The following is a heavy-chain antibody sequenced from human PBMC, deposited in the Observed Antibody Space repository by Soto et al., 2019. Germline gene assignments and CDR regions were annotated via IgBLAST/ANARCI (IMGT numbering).Heavy chain of an antibody. CDR2: ISYDGSNK. J-gene: IGHJ6*02. Sequence: QVQLVESGGGVVQPGRSLRLSCAASGFTFSSYGMHWVRQAPGKGLEWVAVISYDGSNKYYADSVKGRFTISRDNSKNTLYRQMNSLRAEDTAVYYCAKGKAGDYYYGMDVWGQGTTVTVSS. D-gene: IGHD6-19*01. V-gene: IGHV3-30*18. CDR3: AKGKAGDYYYGMDV. CDR1: GFTFSSYG.